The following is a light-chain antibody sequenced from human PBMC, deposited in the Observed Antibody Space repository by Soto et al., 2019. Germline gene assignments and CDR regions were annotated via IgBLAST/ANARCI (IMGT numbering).Light chain of an antibody. V-gene: IGKV1-5*03. J-gene: IGKJ1*01. CDR3: QEHNSYIPT. Sequence: DVQMTQSPSTLSASVGDRVTITCRASQSIGGWLAWYQQKPGKAPKLLIYEASVLQKGVPSRFSGSGSGTEFTLAISSLQPDDFATYYCQEHNSYIPTFGPGTKVDI. CDR1: QSIGGW. CDR2: EAS.